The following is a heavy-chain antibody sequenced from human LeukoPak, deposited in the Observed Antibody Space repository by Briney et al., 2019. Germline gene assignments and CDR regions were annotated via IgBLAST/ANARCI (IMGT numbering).Heavy chain of an antibody. CDR3: ATGSSWYVDY. D-gene: IGHD6-13*01. V-gene: IGHV4-61*02. Sequence: SQTLSLTXTVSGGSIRSGSYYWSWIRQPAGKGLEWIGRIYTSGSTNYNPSLKSRVTISVDTSKNQSSLKLSSVTAADTAVYYRATGSSWYVDYWGQGTLVTVSS. J-gene: IGHJ4*02. CDR2: IYTSGST. CDR1: GGSIRSGSYY.